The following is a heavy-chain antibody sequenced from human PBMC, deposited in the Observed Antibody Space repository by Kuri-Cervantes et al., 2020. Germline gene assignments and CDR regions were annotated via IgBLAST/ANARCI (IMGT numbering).Heavy chain of an antibody. D-gene: IGHD4-17*01. V-gene: IGHV3-9*01. CDR3: ARGATVTTYYFDY. J-gene: IGHJ4*02. CDR2: ISWNSGSI. CDR1: GFTFDDYA. Sequence: SLKISCAASGFTFDDYAMHWVRQAPGKGLEWVSGISWNSGSIGYADSVKGRFTISRDNSKNTLYLQMNRLRAEDTAVYYCARGATVTTYYFDYWGQGTLVTVSS.